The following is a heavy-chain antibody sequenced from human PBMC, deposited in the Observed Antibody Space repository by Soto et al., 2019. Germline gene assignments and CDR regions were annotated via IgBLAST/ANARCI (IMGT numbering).Heavy chain of an antibody. J-gene: IGHJ6*02. V-gene: IGHV3-11*05. CDR1: GFTFRDYY. CDR3: AREYYYTMDV. Sequence: PGGSLRLSCEAFGFTFRDYYMTWFRQAPGKGLEWLSYIDSSTKYTNYADSVKGRFTISRDNAKNSLYLQMNSLRADDTAVYYCAREYYYTMDVWGQGTMVTVSS. CDR2: IDSSTKYT.